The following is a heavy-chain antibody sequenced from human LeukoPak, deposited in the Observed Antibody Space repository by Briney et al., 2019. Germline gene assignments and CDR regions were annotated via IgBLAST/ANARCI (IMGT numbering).Heavy chain of an antibody. J-gene: IGHJ4*02. CDR1: GFTFSDYY. V-gene: IGHV3-11*01. CDR2: ISLSGTI. D-gene: IGHD3-10*01. CDR3: AKGMRNYYGSGSYCPFDY. Sequence: PGGSLRLSCAASGFTFSDYYMSWIRRAPGKGLEWVSYISLSGTIYYADSVKGRFTISRDKSKNTLYLQMNSLRAEDTAVYYCAKGMRNYYGSGSYCPFDYWGQGTLVTVSS.